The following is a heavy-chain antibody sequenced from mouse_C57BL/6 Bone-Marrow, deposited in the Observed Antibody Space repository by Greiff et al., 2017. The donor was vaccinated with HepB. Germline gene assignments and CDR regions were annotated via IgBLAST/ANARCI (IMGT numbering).Heavy chain of an antibody. CDR1: GYTFTDYE. Sequence: QVQLKQSGAELVRPGASVTLSCKASGYTFTDYEMHWVKQTPVHGLGWIGAIDPETGGTAYNQKFKGKAILTADKSSSTAYMELRSLTSEDSAVYYCTRMIRAYWGQGTLVTVSA. CDR2: IDPETGGT. CDR3: TRMIRAY. D-gene: IGHD2-4*01. J-gene: IGHJ3*01. V-gene: IGHV1-15*01.